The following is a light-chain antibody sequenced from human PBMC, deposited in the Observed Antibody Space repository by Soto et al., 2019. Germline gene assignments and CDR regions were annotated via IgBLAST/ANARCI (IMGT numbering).Light chain of an antibody. J-gene: IGLJ1*01. Sequence: QSVLTQPPSVSGAPGQRVTISCTGSSSNIGAGYDVHWYQQFPGTAPKLLIYSNNNRASGVPDRFSGSKSGSIASLAITGLQAEDEADYYCSSYAGSYNFVFGTGTKLTVL. CDR1: SSNIGAGYD. V-gene: IGLV1-40*01. CDR3: SSYAGSYNFV. CDR2: SNN.